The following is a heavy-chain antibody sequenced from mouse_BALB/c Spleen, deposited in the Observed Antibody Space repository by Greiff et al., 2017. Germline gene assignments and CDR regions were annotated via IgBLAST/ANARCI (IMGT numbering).Heavy chain of an antibody. CDR2: ILPGSGST. Sequence: QVQLKQSGAELMKPGASVKISCKATGYTFSSYWIEWVKQRPGHGLEWIGEILPGSGSTNYNEKFKGKATFTADTSSNTAYMQLSSLTSEDSAVYYCARCGGDYYAMDYWGQGTSVTVSS. V-gene: IGHV1-9*01. CDR1: GYTFSSYW. CDR3: ARCGGDYYAMDY. J-gene: IGHJ4*01.